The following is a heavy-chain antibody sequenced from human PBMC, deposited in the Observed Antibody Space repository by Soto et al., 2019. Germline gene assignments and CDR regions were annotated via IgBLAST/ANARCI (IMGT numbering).Heavy chain of an antibody. Sequence: PGESLKISCEVSGYNFMRHWIAWVRQMPGKGLEWMGTIFPRDSDTRYSPSFQGQVTISADKSINTAYVQWTSLEASDTAIYFCERALNYSNFDYSGQGTRVTVSS. V-gene: IGHV5-51*01. CDR1: GYNFMRHW. D-gene: IGHD4-4*01. CDR3: ERALNYSNFDY. J-gene: IGHJ4*02. CDR2: IFPRDSDT.